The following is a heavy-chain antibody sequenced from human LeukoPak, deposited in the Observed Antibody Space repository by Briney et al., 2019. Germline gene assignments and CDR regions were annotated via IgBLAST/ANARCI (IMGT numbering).Heavy chain of an antibody. V-gene: IGHV4-59*12. CDR3: ARLGQQVAQH. J-gene: IGHJ1*01. D-gene: IGHD6-13*01. CDR1: GGSISSFY. Sequence: SETLSLTCTVSGGSISSFYWSWVRQPPGKGLEWIGYIYYSGSTNYKPSLKSRVTISVDTSKNQFSLKLSSVTAADTAVYYCARLGQQVAQHWGQGTLVTVSS. CDR2: IYYSGST.